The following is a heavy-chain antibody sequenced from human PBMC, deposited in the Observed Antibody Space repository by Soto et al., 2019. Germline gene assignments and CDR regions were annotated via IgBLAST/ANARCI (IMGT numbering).Heavy chain of an antibody. J-gene: IGHJ6*02. CDR3: ARDYYDSSGYYEGGYYYYYGMDV. Sequence: SATLSLTCTVSGGSISSYYWSWIRQPAGKGLEWIGRIYTSGSTNYNPSLKSRVTMSVDTSKNQFSLKLSSVTAADTAVYYCARDYYDSSGYYEGGYYYYYGMDVWGQGTTVTVSS. D-gene: IGHD3-22*01. CDR1: GGSISSYY. V-gene: IGHV4-4*07. CDR2: IYTSGST.